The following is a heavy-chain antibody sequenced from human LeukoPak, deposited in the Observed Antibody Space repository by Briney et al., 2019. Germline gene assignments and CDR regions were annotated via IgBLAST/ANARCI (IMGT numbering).Heavy chain of an antibody. Sequence: GGSLRLSCAASGFTFSSYSMNWVRQAPGKGLEWVSSISSSSSYIYYADSVKGRLTISRDNAKNSLYLQMNSLRVEDTAVYYCARDSSPNWFDPWGQGTLVTVSS. D-gene: IGHD6-13*01. V-gene: IGHV3-21*01. CDR3: ARDSSPNWFDP. CDR1: GFTFSSYS. J-gene: IGHJ5*02. CDR2: ISSSSSYI.